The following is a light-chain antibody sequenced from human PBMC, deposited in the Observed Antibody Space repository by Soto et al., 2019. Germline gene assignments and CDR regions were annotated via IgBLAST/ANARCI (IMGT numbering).Light chain of an antibody. CDR2: DAS. V-gene: IGKV3-11*01. Sequence: EIVLPQSPATLSLSPGERATLSCRASQSISSYLAWYQQKPGQAPRLLIFDASNRATGIPDRFSGSGSGTDFTLTIISLEPEDCAVYYCQQRSNWLTFGGGTKVEI. CDR3: QQRSNWLT. J-gene: IGKJ4*01. CDR1: QSISSY.